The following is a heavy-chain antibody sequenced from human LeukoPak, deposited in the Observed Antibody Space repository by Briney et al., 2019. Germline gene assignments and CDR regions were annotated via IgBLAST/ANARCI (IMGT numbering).Heavy chain of an antibody. Sequence: ASVKVSCKASGYTFTSYGISWVRQAPGQGLEWMGWISAYNGNTNYAQKLQGRVTMTTDTSTSTAYMELRSLRSDDTAVYHCARDPPITIFAMDYYYGMDVWGQGTTVTVSS. CDR1: GYTFTSYG. CDR3: ARDPPITIFAMDYYYGMDV. V-gene: IGHV1-18*01. CDR2: ISAYNGNT. J-gene: IGHJ6*02. D-gene: IGHD3-3*01.